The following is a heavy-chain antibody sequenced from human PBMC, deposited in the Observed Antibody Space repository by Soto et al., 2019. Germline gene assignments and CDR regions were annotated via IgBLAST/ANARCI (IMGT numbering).Heavy chain of an antibody. V-gene: IGHV3-20*04. J-gene: IGHJ6*02. CDR3: ARGWSGYSSGWYRYGMDV. CDR1: GFTFDDYG. D-gene: IGHD6-19*01. CDR2: INWNGGST. Sequence: EVQLVESGGGVVRPGGSLRLSCAASGFTFDDYGMSWVRQAPGKGLEWVSGINWNGGSTGYADSVKGRFTISRDNAKNSLYLQMNSVRAEDTAVYYCARGWSGYSSGWYRYGMDVWGQGTTVTVSS.